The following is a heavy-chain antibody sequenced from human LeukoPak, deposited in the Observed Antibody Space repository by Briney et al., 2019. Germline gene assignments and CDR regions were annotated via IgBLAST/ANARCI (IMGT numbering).Heavy chain of an antibody. V-gene: IGHV4-39*01. Sequence: SETLSLTCTVSGGSISSSSYYWSWIRQPPGKGLEWIGSIYYSGSTYYNPSLKSRVTISVDTSKNQFSLKLSSVTAADTAVYYCARPAANYYDSSDYWGQGTLVTVSS. CDR1: GGSISSSSYY. CDR3: ARPAANYYDSSDY. CDR2: IYYSGST. D-gene: IGHD3-22*01. J-gene: IGHJ4*02.